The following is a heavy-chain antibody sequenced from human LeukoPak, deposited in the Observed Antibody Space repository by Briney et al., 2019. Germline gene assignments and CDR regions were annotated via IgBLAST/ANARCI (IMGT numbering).Heavy chain of an antibody. CDR3: ARFVAVTTFIDY. V-gene: IGHV1-8*02. CDR1: GYTFTSYG. Sequence: ASVKVSCKASGYTFTSYGISWVRQAPGQGLEWMGWMNPNSGNTGYTQKFQGRVTMTRNTSISTAYMELSSLRSEDTAVYYCARFVAVTTFIDYWGQGTLVTVSS. CDR2: MNPNSGNT. J-gene: IGHJ4*02. D-gene: IGHD4-17*01.